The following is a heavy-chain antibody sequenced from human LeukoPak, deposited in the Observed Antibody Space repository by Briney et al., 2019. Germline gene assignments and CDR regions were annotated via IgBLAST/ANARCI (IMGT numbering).Heavy chain of an antibody. Sequence: NSGGSLRLSCATSGFNFSDHDFTWVRQAPGKGREWVSSITGLRSMKYYAEFAKGRFTISRDNAQQYLFLQMNSLRGEDTAVYYCTGEKNRYVGGEGIMGGEPYDFWRQGAVVSVSS. J-gene: IGHJ4*02. CDR3: TGEKNRYVGGEGIMGGEPYDF. CDR2: ITGLRSMK. D-gene: IGHD1-26*01. CDR1: GFNFSDHD. V-gene: IGHV3-69-1*01.